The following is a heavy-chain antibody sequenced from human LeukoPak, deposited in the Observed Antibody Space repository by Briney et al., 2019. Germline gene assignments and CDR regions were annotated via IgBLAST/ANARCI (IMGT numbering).Heavy chain of an antibody. CDR2: IYYSGST. CDR1: GGSISSGDYY. CDR3: ARARTAMATALDY. D-gene: IGHD5-18*01. Sequence: SQTLSLTCTVSGGSISSGDYYWSWLRQPPGTGLEWIGYIYYSGSTYYNPSLKSRVTISVDTSKNQFSLKLSSMTAADTAVYYCARARTAMATALDYWGQGTLVTVSS. V-gene: IGHV4-30-4*01. J-gene: IGHJ4*02.